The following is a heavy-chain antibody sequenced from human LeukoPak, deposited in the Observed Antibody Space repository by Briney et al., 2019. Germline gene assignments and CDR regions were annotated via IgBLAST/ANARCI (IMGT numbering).Heavy chain of an antibody. D-gene: IGHD3-9*01. J-gene: IGHJ3*02. CDR1: GGSINSYY. V-gene: IGHV4-59*12. CDR2: IYYSGST. Sequence: SETLSLTCTVSGGSINSYYWSWIRQPPGKGLEWIGYIYYSGSTNYNPSLKSRVTISVDTSKNQFSLKLSSVTAADTAVYYCARGFDAHNAFDIWGQGTMVTVSS. CDR3: ARGFDAHNAFDI.